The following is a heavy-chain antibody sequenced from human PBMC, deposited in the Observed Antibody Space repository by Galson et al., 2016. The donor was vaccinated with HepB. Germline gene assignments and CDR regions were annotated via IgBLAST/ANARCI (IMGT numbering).Heavy chain of an antibody. J-gene: IGHJ5*02. Sequence: SETLSLTCTVSGGSISSGGYYWSWIRQHPGTGLEWIGYIYHSGTTNCNPSLKSRVTISLDTSQNQFSLILTSVTAADTAVYYCARRYCSGGSCYSDYNWFDPWGQGTLVAVSS. V-gene: IGHV4-61*08. CDR2: IYHSGTT. CDR3: ARRYCSGGSCYSDYNWFDP. D-gene: IGHD2-15*01. CDR1: GGSISSGGYY.